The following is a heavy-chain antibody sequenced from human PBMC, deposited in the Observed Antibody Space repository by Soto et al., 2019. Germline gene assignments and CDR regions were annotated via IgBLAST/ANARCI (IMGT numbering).Heavy chain of an antibody. CDR3: ARARSSTIFVVVIPPHYFDY. Sequence: EVQLMESGGGLVQPGGSLRLSCAASGFTFSSYAMHWVRQAPGKGLEYVSAISSNGGSTYYANSVKGRFTISRDNSKNTLYLQMGSLRAEDMAVYYCARARSSTIFVVVIPPHYFDYWGQGTLVTVSS. V-gene: IGHV3-64*01. D-gene: IGHD3-3*01. J-gene: IGHJ4*02. CDR1: GFTFSSYA. CDR2: ISSNGGST.